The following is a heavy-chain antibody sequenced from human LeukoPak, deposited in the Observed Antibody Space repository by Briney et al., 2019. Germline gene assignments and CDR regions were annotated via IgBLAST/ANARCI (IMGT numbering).Heavy chain of an antibody. D-gene: IGHD6-13*01. CDR3: AREEGRAAAGNDY. J-gene: IGHJ4*02. CDR1: GGSISSGDYY. CDR2: IYYSGST. V-gene: IGHV4-30-4*01. Sequence: SETLSLTCTVSGGSISSGDYYWSWIRQPPGKGLEWIGYIYYSGSTYYNPSLKSRVTISVDTSKNQFSLKLSSVTAADTAVYYCAREEGRAAAGNDYWGQGTLVTVSS.